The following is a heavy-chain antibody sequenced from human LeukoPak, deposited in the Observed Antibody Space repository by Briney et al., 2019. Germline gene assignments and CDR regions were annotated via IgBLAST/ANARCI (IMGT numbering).Heavy chain of an antibody. V-gene: IGHV1-8*01. CDR1: GYTFTSFD. CDR2: MNPNSGNT. D-gene: IGHD2-15*01. Sequence: GASVKVSCKASGYTFTSFDINWVRQATGQGLEWMGWMNPNSGNTGYTQKFRGRVTMTRNTSISTAYMELSGLRSEDTAMYYCARTRILDVWGQGTTVSVSS. CDR3: ARTRILDV. J-gene: IGHJ6*02.